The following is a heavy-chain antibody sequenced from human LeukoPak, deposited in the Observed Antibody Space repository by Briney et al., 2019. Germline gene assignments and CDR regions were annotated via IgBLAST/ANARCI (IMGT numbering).Heavy chain of an antibody. Sequence: GESLKISCKGSGYSFTSYWIGWVRQMPGKGLEWMGIIYPGDSDTRYSPSFQGQVTISADKSISTAYLQWSSLKASDTAMYFCARRRGWDSYVNSGYAFDIWGQGTMVTVSS. CDR2: IYPGDSDT. CDR3: ARRRGWDSYVNSGYAFDI. V-gene: IGHV5-51*01. D-gene: IGHD3-22*01. J-gene: IGHJ3*02. CDR1: GYSFTSYW.